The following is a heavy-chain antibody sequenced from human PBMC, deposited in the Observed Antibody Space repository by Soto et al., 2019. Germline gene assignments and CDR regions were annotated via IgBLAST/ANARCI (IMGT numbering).Heavy chain of an antibody. CDR1: GFTFSSYA. D-gene: IGHD3-22*01. CDR2: ISYDGSNK. V-gene: IGHV3-30-3*01. CDR3: ARDDIYYYDSSGYPHYYYYGMDV. Sequence: GGSLRLSCAASGFTFSSYAMHWVRQAPGKGLEWVAVISYDGSNKYYADSVKGRFTISRDNSKNTLYLQMNSLRAEDTAVYYCARDDIYYYDSSGYPHYYYYGMDVWGQGTTVTVSS. J-gene: IGHJ6*02.